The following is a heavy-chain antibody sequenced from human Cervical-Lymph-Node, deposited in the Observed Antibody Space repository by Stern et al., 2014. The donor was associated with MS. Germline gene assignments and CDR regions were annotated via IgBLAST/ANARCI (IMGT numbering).Heavy chain of an antibody. CDR2: ISCSGGST. J-gene: IGHJ6*02. Sequence: EVQLEESGGGLVQPGGSLRLSCAASGFTFSTYGMSWVRQAPGKGLEWVSGISCSGGSTYYADFVNGRVIISRDNYKTTLYLQMNSLRAEDTAVYYCAKDRGGLRYFDWSREHYGMDVWGQGTTVTVSS. CDR1: GFTFSTYG. D-gene: IGHD3-9*01. V-gene: IGHV3-23*04. CDR3: AKDRGGLRYFDWSREHYGMDV.